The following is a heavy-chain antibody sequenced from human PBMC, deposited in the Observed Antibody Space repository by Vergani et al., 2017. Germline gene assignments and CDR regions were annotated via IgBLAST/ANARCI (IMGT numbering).Heavy chain of an antibody. J-gene: IGHJ5*02. D-gene: IGHD5-12*01. CDR1: GYTFTGYY. Sequence: QVQLVQSGAEVKKPGASVKVSCKASGYTFTGYYMHWVRQAPGQGLEWMGWINPNSGGTNYAQKFQGRVTMTRDTSISTAYMELSRLGSDDTAVYYCARGAVDIVATSQGPGWFDPWGQGTLVTVSS. V-gene: IGHV1-2*02. CDR2: INPNSGGT. CDR3: ARGAVDIVATSQGPGWFDP.